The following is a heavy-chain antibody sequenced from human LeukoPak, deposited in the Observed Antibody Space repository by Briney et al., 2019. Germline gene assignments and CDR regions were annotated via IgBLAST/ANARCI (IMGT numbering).Heavy chain of an antibody. V-gene: IGHV4-4*02. D-gene: IGHD2-2*01. CDR3: ARVRYCSSTSCTDAFDI. Sequence: SETLSLTCAVSGGSISSSNWWSWVRQPPGKGLEWIGEIYHSGSTNYNPSLKSRVTISVDKSKNQFSLKLSSVTAADTAVYYCARVRYCSSTSCTDAFDIWGQGTMVTVSS. CDR2: IYHSGST. J-gene: IGHJ3*02. CDR1: GGSISSSNW.